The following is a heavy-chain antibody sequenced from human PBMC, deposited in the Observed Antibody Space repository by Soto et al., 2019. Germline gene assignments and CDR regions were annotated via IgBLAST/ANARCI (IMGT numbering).Heavy chain of an antibody. V-gene: IGHV4-59*01. CDR1: GGSISSYY. CDR2: IYYSGST. D-gene: IGHD3-3*01. J-gene: IGHJ4*02. Sequence: PSETLSLTCTVSGGSISSYYWSWIRQPPGKGLEWIGYIYYSGSTNYNPSLKSRVTISVDTSKNQFSLKLSSVTAADTAVYYCARGTGAYYDFWSGYPHTFDYWGQGTLVTVSS. CDR3: ARGTGAYYDFWSGYPHTFDY.